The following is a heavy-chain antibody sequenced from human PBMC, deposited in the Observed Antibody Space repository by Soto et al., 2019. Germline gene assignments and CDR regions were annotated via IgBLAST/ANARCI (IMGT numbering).Heavy chain of an antibody. V-gene: IGHV1-69*01. CDR2: IIPIFGTA. CDR1: GGTFSSYA. CDR3: ARGTAAQGNYHYGLDV. Sequence: QVQLVQSGAEVKKPGSSVKVSCKASGGTFSSYAISWVRQAPGQGLEWMGGIIPIFGTANYAQKFQGRVTITADAATSTAYMELSSLRSEDTAVYYCARGTAAQGNYHYGLDVWGQGTTVTVSS. J-gene: IGHJ6*02. D-gene: IGHD6-6*01.